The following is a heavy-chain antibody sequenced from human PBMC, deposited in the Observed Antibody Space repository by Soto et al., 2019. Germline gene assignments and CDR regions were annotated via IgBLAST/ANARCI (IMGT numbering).Heavy chain of an antibody. CDR3: ARSSIEPRVFMYPFDD. V-gene: IGHV4-39*01. CDR2: IYSSEDT. D-gene: IGHD6-6*01. J-gene: IGHJ4*02. Sequence: PSETLSLTCSVSGASISSHNYYWAWIRQPPGKGLECIGSIYSSEDTYYNPSLKSRVTISVDTSKNQFSLKLRSVTAADTAVYYCARSSIEPRVFMYPFDDWGQGTLVTVSS. CDR1: GASISSHNYY.